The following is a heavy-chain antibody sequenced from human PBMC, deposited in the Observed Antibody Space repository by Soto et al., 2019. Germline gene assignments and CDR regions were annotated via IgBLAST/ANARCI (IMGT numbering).Heavy chain of an antibody. CDR3: ARGLSSPSAAGV. V-gene: IGHV4-39*01. CDR1: SGSVSSGGNY. J-gene: IGHJ4*02. D-gene: IGHD6-6*01. Sequence: QLQLQESGPGLVKPSETLSLTCAVSSGSVSSGGNYWGWIRQSPGKGLEWIGSVHDTGTTHYNPSLTSRVTISVDTSKNQFSLNVNSVTAADTAVYYCARGLSSPSAAGVWGQGTLVTVSS. CDR2: VHDTGTT.